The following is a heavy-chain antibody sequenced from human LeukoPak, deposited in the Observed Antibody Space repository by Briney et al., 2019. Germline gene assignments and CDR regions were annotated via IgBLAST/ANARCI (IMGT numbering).Heavy chain of an antibody. V-gene: IGHV3-48*03. J-gene: IGHJ6*03. D-gene: IGHD3-9*01. Sequence: GSLRLSCAASGFTFSNYEMNWVRQAPGKGLEWVSYISSSGSTIYYADSVKGRFTISRDNAKNSLYLQMNSLRAEDTAVYYCARAHYDILTGYYTSPYYYYMDVWGKGTTVTVSS. CDR3: ARAHYDILTGYYTSPYYYYMDV. CDR1: GFTFSNYE. CDR2: ISSSGSTI.